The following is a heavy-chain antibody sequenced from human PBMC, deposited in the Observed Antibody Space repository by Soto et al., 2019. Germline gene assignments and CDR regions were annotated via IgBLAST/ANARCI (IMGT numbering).Heavy chain of an antibody. Sequence: SETLSLTCTVSGGSISSYYWSWIRQPPGKGLEWIGYIYHSGSTYYNPSLKSRVTISVDRSKNQFSLKLSSVTAADTAVYYCARDRYDFWSGYGYYYGMDVWGQGTTVTVSS. CDR1: GGSISSYY. D-gene: IGHD3-3*01. J-gene: IGHJ6*02. V-gene: IGHV4-59*12. CDR2: IYHSGST. CDR3: ARDRYDFWSGYGYYYGMDV.